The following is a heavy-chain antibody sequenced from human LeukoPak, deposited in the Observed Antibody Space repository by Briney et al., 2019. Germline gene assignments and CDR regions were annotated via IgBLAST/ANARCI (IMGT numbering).Heavy chain of an antibody. J-gene: IGHJ3*02. Sequence: HPGGSLRLSCAASGFTFSSYAMHWVRQAPGKGLEWVAVISYDGSNKYYADSVKGRFTISRDNSKNSLYLQMNSLRAEDTAVYYCATAGSSSWYNAFDIWGQGTMVTVSS. CDR1: GFTFSSYA. CDR3: ATAGSSSWYNAFDI. D-gene: IGHD6-13*01. V-gene: IGHV3-30-3*01. CDR2: ISYDGSNK.